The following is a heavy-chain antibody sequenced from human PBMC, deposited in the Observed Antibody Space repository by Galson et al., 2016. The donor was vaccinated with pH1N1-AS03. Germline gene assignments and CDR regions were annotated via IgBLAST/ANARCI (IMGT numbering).Heavy chain of an antibody. CDR1: GFSINSYW. CDR3: VRAVATAGSF. V-gene: IGHV3-7*04. J-gene: IGHJ4*02. CDR2: IKKDGSEK. Sequence: SLRLSCAASGFSINSYWMTWVRQAPGKGPEWVANIKKDGSEKYYVDSVKGRFTVSRDNATNSVYLQMNSLRAEDTAVYYCVRAVATAGSFWGQGTLVVVSS. D-gene: IGHD6-13*01.